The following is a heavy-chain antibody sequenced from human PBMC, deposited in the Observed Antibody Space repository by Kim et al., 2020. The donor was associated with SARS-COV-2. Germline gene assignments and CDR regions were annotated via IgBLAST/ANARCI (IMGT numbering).Heavy chain of an antibody. Sequence: ADSVKARFTISRDNSKSTLYLQMNSLSAEDTAVYYCAKALGDSAYYSIDYWGQGTLLTVSS. D-gene: IGHD3-22*01. CDR3: AKALGDSAYYSIDY. V-gene: IGHV3-23*01. J-gene: IGHJ4*02.